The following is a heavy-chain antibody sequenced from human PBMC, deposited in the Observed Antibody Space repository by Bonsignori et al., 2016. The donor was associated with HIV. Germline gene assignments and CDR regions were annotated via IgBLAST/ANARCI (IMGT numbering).Heavy chain of an antibody. CDR3: VGGLYWGTLDY. D-gene: IGHD2-8*02. Sequence: WIRQPPGKGLEWVATIKQDGSEKYYVDSVKGRFTISRDNAKNSLSLQMNSLRAEDTAVYYCVGGLYWGTLDYWGQGTLVTVSS. CDR2: IKQDGSEK. V-gene: IGHV3-7*03. J-gene: IGHJ4*02.